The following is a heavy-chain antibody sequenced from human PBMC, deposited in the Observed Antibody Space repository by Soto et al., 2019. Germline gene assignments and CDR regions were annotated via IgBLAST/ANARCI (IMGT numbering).Heavy chain of an antibody. D-gene: IGHD2-21*02. CDR3: ARQRTTVVTQAYFDH. CDR1: GESISSSSYY. CDR2: IYYSGRT. Sequence: SETLSLTCIVSGESISSSSYYWGWIRQPPGKGLEWIGSIYYSGRTYYNPSFKSRVTISIDTSKNQFSLKLSSVTATDTAVYYFARQRTTVVTQAYFDHWGQGALVTVSS. J-gene: IGHJ4*02. V-gene: IGHV4-39*01.